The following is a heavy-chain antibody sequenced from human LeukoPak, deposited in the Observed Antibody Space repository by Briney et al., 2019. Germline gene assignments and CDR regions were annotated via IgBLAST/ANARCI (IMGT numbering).Heavy chain of an antibody. J-gene: IGHJ5*02. D-gene: IGHD2-2*01. CDR3: ARDLCSSTSCYGGFDP. CDR1: GGTFSSYA. V-gene: IGHV1-69*13. CDR2: IIPIFGTA. Sequence: ASVKVSCKASGGTFSSYAISWVRQAPGQGLEWMGGIIPIFGTANYAQKFQGRVTITADESTSTAYMELSSLRSEDTAVYYCARDLCSSTSCYGGFDPWGQGTLVTVSS.